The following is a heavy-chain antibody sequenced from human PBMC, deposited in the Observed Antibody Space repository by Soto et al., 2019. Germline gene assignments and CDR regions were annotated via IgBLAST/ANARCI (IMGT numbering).Heavy chain of an antibody. V-gene: IGHV4-31*03. Sequence: QVQLQESCSGLVKPSQTLSLTCTVSGDSISSGGYYWSWIRQHPGKGLEWIGYIYYSGSTYYNPSLKSRVTISVDTSKNQFSLKLSSVTAADTAVYYCASSPLTNPAGTNSRYFDLWGRGTLVTVSS. J-gene: IGHJ2*01. CDR1: GDSISSGGYY. CDR2: IYYSGST. CDR3: ASSPLTNPAGTNSRYFDL. D-gene: IGHD2-2*01.